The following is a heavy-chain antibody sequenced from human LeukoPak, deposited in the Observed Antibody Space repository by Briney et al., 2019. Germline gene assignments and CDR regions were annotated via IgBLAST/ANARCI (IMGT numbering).Heavy chain of an antibody. V-gene: IGHV3-11*04. CDR2: ISDSGSTI. CDR3: ARGDSSGYYRSLEYFQH. J-gene: IGHJ1*01. CDR1: GFTFSDYY. Sequence: GGSLRLSCAASGFTFSDYYMSWIRQAPGKGLEWVSYISDSGSTIYYADSVKGRFTLSRDNAKNSLYLQMNSLRAEDTAVYYCARGDSSGYYRSLEYFQHWGQGTLVTVSS. D-gene: IGHD3-22*01.